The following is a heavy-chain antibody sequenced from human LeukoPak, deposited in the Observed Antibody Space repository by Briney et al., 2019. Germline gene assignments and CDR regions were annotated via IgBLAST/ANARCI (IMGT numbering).Heavy chain of an antibody. CDR1: GFTFSSYS. CDR2: ISRSSNYI. D-gene: IGHD5-24*01. CDR3: ARGENNYGYYYFDY. J-gene: IGHJ4*02. Sequence: GGSLRLSXAASGFTFSSYSMNWVRQTPGKGLEWVSSISRSSNYIYYADSVKGRFTISRDNAKKSLYLQINSLRAEDTSVYYCARGENNYGYYYFDYWGQGTLVTVSS. V-gene: IGHV3-21*01.